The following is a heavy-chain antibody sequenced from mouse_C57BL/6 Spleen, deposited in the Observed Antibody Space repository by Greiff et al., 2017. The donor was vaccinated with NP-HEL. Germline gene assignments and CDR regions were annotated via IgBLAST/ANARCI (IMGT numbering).Heavy chain of an antibody. J-gene: IGHJ4*01. CDR1: GFTFTDYY. CDR2: IRHTANGYTP. Sequence: VQLVESGGGLVQPGGSLSLSCAASGFTFTDYYMSWVRQPPGKALEWLGFIRHTANGYTPEYSASVKCRFTISRANSQSILFLQRNALAAEDSATYYCARYRVDDYDYGGGAMDYWGQGTSVTVSS. CDR3: ARYRVDDYDYGGGAMDY. V-gene: IGHV7-3*01. D-gene: IGHD2-4*01.